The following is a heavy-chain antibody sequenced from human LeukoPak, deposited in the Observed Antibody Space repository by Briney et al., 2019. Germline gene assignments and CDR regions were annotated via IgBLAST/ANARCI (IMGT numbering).Heavy chain of an antibody. CDR3: ARKTVVGSYFDY. CDR2: TKQDGSDK. CDR1: GFTFSNYW. D-gene: IGHD4-23*01. V-gene: IGHV3-7*03. J-gene: IGHJ4*02. Sequence: GGSLRLSCAASGFTFSNYWMSWVRQAPGKGLEWVGNTKQDGSDKYYIDSVKGRFTISRDNAKNSLYLQMNSLRAEDTAVYYCARKTVVGSYFDYWGQGTPVTVSS.